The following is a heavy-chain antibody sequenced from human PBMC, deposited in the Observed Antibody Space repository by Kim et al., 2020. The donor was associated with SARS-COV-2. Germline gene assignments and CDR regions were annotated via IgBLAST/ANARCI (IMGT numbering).Heavy chain of an antibody. V-gene: IGHV3-9*01. D-gene: IGHD3-16*01. CDR3: AGKKGGQTSFDY. Sequence: GYAEAVKGRFTISRDNAKNSLYLQMNSLTTEDTALYYCAGKKGGQTSFDYWGQGTLVTVSS. J-gene: IGHJ4*02.